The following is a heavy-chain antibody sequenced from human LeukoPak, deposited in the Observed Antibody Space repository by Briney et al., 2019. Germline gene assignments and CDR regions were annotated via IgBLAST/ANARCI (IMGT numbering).Heavy chain of an antibody. CDR1: GGSISSSGYY. J-gene: IGHJ5*02. V-gene: IGHV4-39*01. D-gene: IGHD1-26*01. CDR3: ARHEYSGSYYGLSWFDP. Sequence: SETLSLTXTVSGGSISSSGYYWGWIGQPPGKGLQWIASIYYSGSTYYNPSLKSRVTISVDTSKNQLSLKLSSLTAADTAVYYCARHEYSGSYYGLSWFDPWGQGTLVTVSS. CDR2: IYYSGST.